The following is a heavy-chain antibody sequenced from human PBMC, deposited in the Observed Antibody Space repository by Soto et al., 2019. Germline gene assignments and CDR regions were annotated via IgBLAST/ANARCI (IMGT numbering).Heavy chain of an antibody. V-gene: IGHV3-33*01. CDR3: ARDCAGYSSGWYQRGGFDY. J-gene: IGHJ4*02. D-gene: IGHD6-19*01. Sequence: QVQLVESGGGVVQPGRSLRLSCAASGFTFSSYGMHWVRQAPGKGLEWVAVIWYDASNKYYAASVKGRFTISRDHSKNKLYLQMNSLRAEDTAVYYCARDCAGYSSGWYQRGGFDYWGQGTLVTVSS. CDR2: IWYDASNK. CDR1: GFTFSSYG.